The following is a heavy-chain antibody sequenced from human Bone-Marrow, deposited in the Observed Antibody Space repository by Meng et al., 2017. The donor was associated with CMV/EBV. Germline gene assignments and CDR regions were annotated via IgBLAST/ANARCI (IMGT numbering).Heavy chain of an antibody. Sequence: QVQVVRAGAGVKEPGASVKVSCKASGSTFTGYYMHWVRQAPGQGLEWMGWINPNSGGTNYEQKFQGRVTMTRDTSISTAYMELSRLRSDDTAVYYCARVGITMIAGDYWGQGTLVTVSS. CDR2: INPNSGGT. D-gene: IGHD3-22*01. CDR1: GSTFTGYY. CDR3: ARVGITMIAGDY. V-gene: IGHV1-2*02. J-gene: IGHJ4*02.